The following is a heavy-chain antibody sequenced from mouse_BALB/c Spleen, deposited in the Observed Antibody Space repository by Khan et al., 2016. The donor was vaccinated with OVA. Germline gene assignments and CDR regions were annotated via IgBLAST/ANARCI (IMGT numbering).Heavy chain of an antibody. V-gene: IGHV1S136*01. J-gene: IGHJ3*01. CDR3: ARDYGSSFWFAY. D-gene: IGHD1-1*01. CDR1: GYTFTNYI. CDR2: INPYNDGT. Sequence: VRLQQPGPELVKPGASVQMSCKASGYTFTNYIIHWVKQQPGQGLEWIGYINPYNDGTTYNEKFKGKATLTSDTSSSTAYMYLSGLTPEDYAVYYCARDYGSSFWFAYWGQGTLVTVSA.